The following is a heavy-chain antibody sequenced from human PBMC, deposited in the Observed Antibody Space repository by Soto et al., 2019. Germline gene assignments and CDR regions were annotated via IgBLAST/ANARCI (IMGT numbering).Heavy chain of an antibody. D-gene: IGHD6-6*01. CDR3: ARRVLYSSSYYYYYYGMDV. Sequence: PSETLSLTCAVYGGSFSGYYWSWIRQPPGKGLEWIGEINHSGSTNYNPSLKSRVTISVDTSKNQFSLKLSSVTAADTAVYYCARRVLYSSSYYYYYYGMDVWGQGTTVTSP. V-gene: IGHV4-34*01. J-gene: IGHJ6*02. CDR2: INHSGST. CDR1: GGSFSGYY.